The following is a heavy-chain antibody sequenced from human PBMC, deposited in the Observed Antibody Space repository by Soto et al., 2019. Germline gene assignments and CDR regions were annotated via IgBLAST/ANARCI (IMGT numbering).Heavy chain of an antibody. CDR3: AKGRASPFDSSGPDFDY. CDR2: ISGSGGST. Sequence: GGSLRLSCAASGFTFSSYAMSWVRQAPGKGLEWVSAISGSGGSTYYADSVKGRFTISRDNSKNTLYLQMNSLRAEDTAVYYCAKGRASPFDSSGPDFDYCGQGTLVTVSS. CDR1: GFTFSSYA. D-gene: IGHD3-22*01. J-gene: IGHJ4*02. V-gene: IGHV3-23*01.